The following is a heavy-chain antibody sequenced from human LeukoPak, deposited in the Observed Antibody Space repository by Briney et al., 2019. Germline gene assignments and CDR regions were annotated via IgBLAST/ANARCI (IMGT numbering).Heavy chain of an antibody. Sequence: GGSLRLSCAGSGFAFSSYSIQWVRQAPGKGLESVSAITSNGGLTYYANSVRGRFTISRDNSKNTLYLQMGSLRAEDMAVYYRARVTAGATTSNYYYYHMDVWGQGTTVTVSS. CDR1: GFAFSSYS. D-gene: IGHD1-26*01. J-gene: IGHJ6*02. CDR2: ITSNGGLT. CDR3: ARVTAGATTSNYYYYHMDV. V-gene: IGHV3-64*01.